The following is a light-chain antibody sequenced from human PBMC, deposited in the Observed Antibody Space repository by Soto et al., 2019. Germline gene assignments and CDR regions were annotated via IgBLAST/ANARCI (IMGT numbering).Light chain of an antibody. CDR3: QQYYAWPRT. CDR2: GAV. J-gene: IGKJ2*01. CDR1: QSVGGD. V-gene: IGKV3-15*01. Sequence: EIVLTQSPVTLSVSPGERATLSCRASQSVGGDLAWYQEIHGQPPRLLIYGAVTGATGVAARFSGRGSGAEFTLTVDSLQSEDLAIYYCQQYYAWPRTFGQGTKLEI.